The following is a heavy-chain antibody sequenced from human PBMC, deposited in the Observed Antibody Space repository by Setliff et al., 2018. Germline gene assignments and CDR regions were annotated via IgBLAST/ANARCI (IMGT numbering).Heavy chain of an antibody. CDR1: GFTFTVYG. CDR3: ARINFYVSSGHYYAPDY. V-gene: IGHV1-18*01. Sequence: GASVKVSCKASGFTFTVYGITWVRQVPGQGLEWMGWINNYNFNTQYAQKFQGRVTVTTDTSTTTAYMELRSLRADDTAVYYCARINFYVSSGHYYAPDYWGQGTLVTVSS. D-gene: IGHD3-22*01. J-gene: IGHJ4*02. CDR2: INNYNFNT.